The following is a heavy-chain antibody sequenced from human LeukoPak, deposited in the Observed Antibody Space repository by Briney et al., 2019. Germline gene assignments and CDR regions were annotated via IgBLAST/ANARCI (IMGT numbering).Heavy chain of an antibody. D-gene: IGHD3-10*02. Sequence: GGSLRLSCAASGFTFSSYSINWVRQAPGKGLQWVSYISGNSATIYYADSVKGRFIISRDNARNSLYLQMNSLRAEDTAVYYCAELGITMIGGVWGKGTTVTISS. CDR2: ISGNSATI. CDR1: GFTFSSYS. J-gene: IGHJ6*04. CDR3: AELGITMIGGV. V-gene: IGHV3-48*01.